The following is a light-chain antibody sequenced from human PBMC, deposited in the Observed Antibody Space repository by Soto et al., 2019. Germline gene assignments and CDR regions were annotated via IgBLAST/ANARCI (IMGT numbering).Light chain of an antibody. V-gene: IGKV3-11*01. Sequence: EIVLTQFPATLSLSPGDTATLSCRASQSVSNFLGWYQQKPGQAPRLLIYDASNRAAGIPARFSGSGSGTDFTLTISNLEPEDFAVYYCQQRSNYWRWTFGQGTKVEI. CDR2: DAS. CDR1: QSVSNF. J-gene: IGKJ1*01. CDR3: QQRSNYWRWT.